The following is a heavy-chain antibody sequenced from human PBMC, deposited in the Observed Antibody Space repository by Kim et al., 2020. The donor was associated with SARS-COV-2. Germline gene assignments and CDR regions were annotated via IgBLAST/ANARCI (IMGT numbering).Heavy chain of an antibody. Sequence: ASVKVSCKASGYTFTSYYMHWVRQAPGQGLEWMGIINPSGGSTSYAQKFQGRVTMTRDTSTSTVYMELSSLRSEDTAVYYCAMRRSSPSSYYYGMDVWGQGTTVTVSS. CDR2: INPSGGST. D-gene: IGHD3-16*01. CDR1: GYTFTSYY. J-gene: IGHJ6*02. V-gene: IGHV1-46*01. CDR3: AMRRSSPSSYYYGMDV.